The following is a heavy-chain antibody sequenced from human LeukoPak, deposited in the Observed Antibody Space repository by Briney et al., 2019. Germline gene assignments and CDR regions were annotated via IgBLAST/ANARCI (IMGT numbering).Heavy chain of an antibody. CDR1: GYTFTSYD. CDR2: MNPNSGNT. V-gene: IGHV1-8*03. CDR3: AGGVWEVKYDSSGYYLVASHLVYYYYMDV. Sequence: GASVKVSCKASGYTFTSYDINWVRQATGQGLEWMGWMNPNSGNTGYAQKFQGRVTITRNTSISTAYMELSSLRSEDTDVYYCAGGVWEVKYDSSGYYLVASHLVYYYYMDVWGKGTTVTVSS. D-gene: IGHD3-22*01. J-gene: IGHJ6*03.